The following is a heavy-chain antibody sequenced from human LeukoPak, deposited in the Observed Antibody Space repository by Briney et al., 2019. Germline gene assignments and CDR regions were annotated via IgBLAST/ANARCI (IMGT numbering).Heavy chain of an antibody. J-gene: IGHJ4*02. CDR1: GGSVSSHY. V-gene: IGHV4-59*02. CDR2: IYYSGST. Sequence: PSETLSLTCTVSGGSVSSHYWSWIRQPPGKGLEWIGYIYYSGSTNYNTSLKSRVTISVDTSKNQFSLKLSSVTAADTAVYYCASASSGYSIFDYWGQGTLVTVSS. CDR3: ASASSGYSIFDY. D-gene: IGHD3-22*01.